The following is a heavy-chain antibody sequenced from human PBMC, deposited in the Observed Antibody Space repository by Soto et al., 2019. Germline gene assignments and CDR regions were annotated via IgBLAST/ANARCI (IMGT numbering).Heavy chain of an antibody. Sequence: EVQLVESGGGLVQPGGSLRLSCAASGFTVSSKYMSWVRQAPGKGLEWVSLIQSGGPTYYADSVKGRFTISRDTSDNTVHLQMDSLRAEDTAVYYCARDDVLCDGGRCYGVPLDVCGKGTTVTVSS. V-gene: IGHV3-66*01. CDR3: ARDDVLCDGGRCYGVPLDV. CDR1: GFTVSSKY. J-gene: IGHJ6*04. CDR2: IQSGGPT. D-gene: IGHD2-15*01.